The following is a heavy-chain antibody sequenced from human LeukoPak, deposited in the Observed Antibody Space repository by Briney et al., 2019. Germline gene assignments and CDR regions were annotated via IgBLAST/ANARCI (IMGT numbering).Heavy chain of an antibody. V-gene: IGHV1-2*02. CDR3: GSGQWLVGVFY. Sequence: ASVKVSCKASGGTLSSYAISWVRQAPGQGLEWLGWINPNSGVTNYAQKFQGRITMTRDTSITTVYMELSSLTSDDTAVYYCGSGQWLVGVFYWGQGTLVTVSS. CDR2: INPNSGVT. J-gene: IGHJ4*02. CDR1: GGTLSSYA. D-gene: IGHD6-19*01.